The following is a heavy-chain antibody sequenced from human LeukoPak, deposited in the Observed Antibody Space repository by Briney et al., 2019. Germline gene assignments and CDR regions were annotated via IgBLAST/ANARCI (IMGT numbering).Heavy chain of an antibody. CDR3: ARDGTGATPFDY. D-gene: IGHD1-26*01. CDR2: INPNSGGT. Sequence: ASVKVSCKASGYTFTGYYMHWVRQAPGQGLEWMGWINPNSGGTNYAQKFQGRVTMTRDTSISTAYMEPSRLRSDDTAVYYCARDGTGATPFDYWGQGTLVTVSS. CDR1: GYTFTGYY. J-gene: IGHJ4*02. V-gene: IGHV1-2*02.